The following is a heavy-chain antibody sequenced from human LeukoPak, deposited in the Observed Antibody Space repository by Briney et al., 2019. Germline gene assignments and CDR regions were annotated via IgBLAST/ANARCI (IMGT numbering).Heavy chain of an antibody. D-gene: IGHD3-22*01. CDR3: ATPYYYDSSGYVGYFDY. Sequence: GASVKVSCKVSGYTLTELSMHWVRQAPGKGLEWMGGFDPEDGETIYAQKFQGRVTITEDTSTDTAYMELSSLRSEDTAVYYCATPYYYDSSGYVGYFDYWGQGTLVTVSS. CDR1: GYTLTELS. J-gene: IGHJ4*02. CDR2: FDPEDGET. V-gene: IGHV1-24*01.